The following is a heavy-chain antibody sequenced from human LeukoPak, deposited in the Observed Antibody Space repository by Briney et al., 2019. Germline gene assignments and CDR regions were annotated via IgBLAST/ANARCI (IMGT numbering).Heavy chain of an antibody. Sequence: GGSLRLSCAASGFTFSSYSLNWVRQAPGKGLERVSYISRSSSTIYYAGSVKGRFTISRDNAKNSLYLQMNSLRAEDTAVYYCARDVFAVVVPAATGFDPWGQGTLVTVSS. J-gene: IGHJ5*02. V-gene: IGHV3-48*01. CDR1: GFTFSSYS. CDR3: ARDVFAVVVPAATGFDP. CDR2: ISRSSSTI. D-gene: IGHD2-2*01.